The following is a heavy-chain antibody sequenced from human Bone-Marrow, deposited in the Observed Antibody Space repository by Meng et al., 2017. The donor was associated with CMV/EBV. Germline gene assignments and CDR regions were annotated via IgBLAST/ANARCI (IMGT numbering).Heavy chain of an antibody. J-gene: IGHJ4*02. CDR2: ISSSSSYI. D-gene: IGHD3-22*01. V-gene: IGHV3-21*01. CDR1: GFKFSSYT. CDR3: AREGYYYNSGEFDY. Sequence: GESLKISCAASGFKFSSYTINWVRQAPGKGLEWVSCISSSSSYIYYADSVKGRFTISRDNANNSLYLQMNSLRAEDTAVYYCAREGYYYNSGEFDYWGQGTLVTVSS.